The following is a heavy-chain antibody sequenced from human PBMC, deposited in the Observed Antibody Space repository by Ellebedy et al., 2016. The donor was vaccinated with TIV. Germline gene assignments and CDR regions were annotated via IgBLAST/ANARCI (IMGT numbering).Heavy chain of an antibody. CDR1: GFPFDSYV. V-gene: IGHV3-30*04. CDR2: ISYDGSNK. J-gene: IGHJ4*02. D-gene: IGHD5/OR15-5a*01. Sequence: PGGSLRLSCAASGFPFDSYVMNWVRQAPGKGLKWVALISYDGSNKYFADYVKGRFTISRDNSQNTLYLLMNSLRGDDTAIYYCARALNHVDTVSTAPLDCWGQGTLVTVSS. CDR3: ARALNHVDTVSTAPLDC.